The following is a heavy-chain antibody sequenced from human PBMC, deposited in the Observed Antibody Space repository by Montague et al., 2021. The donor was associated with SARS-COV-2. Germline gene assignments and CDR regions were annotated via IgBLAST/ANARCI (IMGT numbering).Heavy chain of an antibody. V-gene: IGHV3-48*03. Sequence: SLRLSCAASGFTFSSYEMNWLRQAPGKGLEWVSYISSSGITIYYADSVKGRFTISRDNAKNSLYLQMNSLRAEDTAVYYCARNFVVVSAMGGFYYHNMDVWGQGTTVTVSS. CDR3: ARNFVVVSAMGGFYYHNMDV. J-gene: IGHJ6*02. CDR2: ISSSGITI. CDR1: GFTFSSYE. D-gene: IGHD2-21*02.